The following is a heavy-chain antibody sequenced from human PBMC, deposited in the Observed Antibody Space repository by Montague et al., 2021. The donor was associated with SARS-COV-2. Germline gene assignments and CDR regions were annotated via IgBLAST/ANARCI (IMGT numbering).Heavy chain of an antibody. CDR2: IYYTGSR. CDR3: ARHARGEGYTSWFDS. CDR1: GDSVSRGSSY. J-gene: IGHJ5*01. V-gene: IGHV4-61*01. D-gene: IGHD5-24*01. Sequence: SETLSLTCTVSGDSVSRGSSYWSWIRQPPGKGLEWIGYIYYTGSRRYXXSLKSRLTISVDTSKNQFSLKLSSVTAADTAVYYCARHARGEGYTSWFDSWGQGTLVTVSS.